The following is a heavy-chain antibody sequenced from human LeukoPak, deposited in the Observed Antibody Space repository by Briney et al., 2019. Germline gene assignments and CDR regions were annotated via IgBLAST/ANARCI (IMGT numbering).Heavy chain of an antibody. J-gene: IGHJ4*02. CDR2: ISGSGGST. Sequence: GGSLRLSCAASGFTFSCYDMSWVRQAPGKGLEWVSTISGSGGSTYYADSVKGRFTISRDNSKNTLYLQMNSLRAEDTAVYYSSRGAEEYFDYWGQGTLVTVSS. CDR3: SRGAEEYFDY. V-gene: IGHV3-23*01. CDR1: GFTFSCYD.